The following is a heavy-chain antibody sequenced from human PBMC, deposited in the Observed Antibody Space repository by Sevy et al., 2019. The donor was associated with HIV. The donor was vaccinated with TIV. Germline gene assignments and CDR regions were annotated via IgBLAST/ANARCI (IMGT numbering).Heavy chain of an antibody. D-gene: IGHD2-15*01. CDR1: GFTFSSYS. CDR3: ARDRDEDQDIVVVVASDAFDI. J-gene: IGHJ3*02. CDR2: ISSSSSTI. Sequence: GGSLRLSCAASGFTFSSYSMNWVRQAPGKGLEWVSYISSSSSTIYYADSVKGRFTISRDNAKNSLYLQMNSLRDEDTAVYYCARDRDEDQDIVVVVASDAFDIWGQRTMVTVSS. V-gene: IGHV3-48*02.